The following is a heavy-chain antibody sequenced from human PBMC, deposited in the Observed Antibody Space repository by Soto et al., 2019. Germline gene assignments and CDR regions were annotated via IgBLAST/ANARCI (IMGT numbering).Heavy chain of an antibody. CDR2: ISAYNGDT. J-gene: IGHJ4*02. V-gene: IGHV1-18*04. CDR1: GYTFNTYG. D-gene: IGHD1-26*01. Sequence: ASVKVSCKASGYTFNTYGVSWVRQAPGQGLEWMGRISAYNGDTNYAQKLQGRLTMTTDTSTRTAYMELRSLRSDDTAVYYCASHPVSWSLHFDSWGQGTLVTVSS. CDR3: ASHPVSWSLHFDS.